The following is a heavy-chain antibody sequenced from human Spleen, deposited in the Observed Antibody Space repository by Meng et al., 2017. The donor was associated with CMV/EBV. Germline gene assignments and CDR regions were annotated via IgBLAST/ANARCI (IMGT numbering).Heavy chain of an antibody. V-gene: IGHV1-18*01. CDR3: ARVAVVGTSSSDY. Sequence: CKASGYTFTNYGISWVRQAPGQGLEWMGWISADDGDTNYAQKFQGRVTMTTDTPTSTAYMELRSLRFDDTAVYYCARVAVVGTSSSDYWGQGALVTVSS. CDR2: ISADDGDT. D-gene: IGHD6-19*01. CDR1: GYTFTNYG. J-gene: IGHJ4*02.